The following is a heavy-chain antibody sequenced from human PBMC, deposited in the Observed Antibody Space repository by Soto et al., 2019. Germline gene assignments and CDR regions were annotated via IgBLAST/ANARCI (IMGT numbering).Heavy chain of an antibody. J-gene: IGHJ5*02. CDR2: MHDNSGLT. V-gene: IGHV1-8*01. D-gene: IGHD5-18*01. Sequence: QVQLVQSGAAVKKPGASVKVSCKASGNTFTNLDLNWVRQAPGQGLEWMGWMHDNSGLTGYAQKFQGRVSMTRDTSLSTAYMELSSLRAEDTAVYYCARYIYGQGFISWGQGTLVTVSS. CDR1: GNTFTNLD. CDR3: ARYIYGQGFIS.